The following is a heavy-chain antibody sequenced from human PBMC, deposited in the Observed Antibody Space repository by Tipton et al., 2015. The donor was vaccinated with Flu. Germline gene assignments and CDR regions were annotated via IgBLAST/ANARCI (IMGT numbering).Heavy chain of an antibody. CDR3: ASGACSSSTCPKGGFDN. D-gene: IGHD2-2*01. Sequence: TLSLTCTVSNGTISSYYWSWIRQPAGKGLEWIGRIHSSEGTNYNPSLKSRVTMSVDTSKNQFSLKVNSVTAADTAVYYCASGACSSSTCPKGGFDNWGQGTLVVVSS. J-gene: IGHJ4*02. V-gene: IGHV4-4*07. CDR2: IHSSEGT. CDR1: NGTISSYY.